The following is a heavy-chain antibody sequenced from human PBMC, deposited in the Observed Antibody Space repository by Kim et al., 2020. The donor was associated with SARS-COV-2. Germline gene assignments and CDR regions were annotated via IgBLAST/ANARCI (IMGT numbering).Heavy chain of an antibody. D-gene: IGHD5-18*01. V-gene: IGHV4-39*01. Sequence: YYNPSLKSRVTISVDTSKNQFSLKLSSVTAADTAVYYCASSLPGYSYGVYWGQGTLVTVSS. J-gene: IGHJ4*02. CDR3: ASSLPGYSYGVY.